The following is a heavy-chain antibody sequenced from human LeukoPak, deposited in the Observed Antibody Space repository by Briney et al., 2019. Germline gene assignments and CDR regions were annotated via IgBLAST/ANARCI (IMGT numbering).Heavy chain of an antibody. Sequence: PSETLSLTCAVYGGSFRGYYWSWIRQPPGKGLEWIGDINYSGSLNYNPSLKRRVAISVDTSKNQCSLKLSSVTAADTAVYYCARGPVKVVVRASVRSEPKNYYGMDVWGQGTTVTVSS. CDR2: INYSGSL. D-gene: IGHD2-15*01. J-gene: IGHJ6*02. V-gene: IGHV4-34*01. CDR1: GGSFRGYY. CDR3: ARGPVKVVVRASVRSEPKNYYGMDV.